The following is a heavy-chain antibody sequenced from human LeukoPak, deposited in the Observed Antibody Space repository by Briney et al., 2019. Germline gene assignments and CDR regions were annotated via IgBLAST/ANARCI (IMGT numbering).Heavy chain of an antibody. Sequence: SQTLSLTCAISGDSFSSNSAAWNWIRQSPSRGLEWLGRTYYRSKWYNDYAVSVKSRITINPDTSKNQFSLQLNSVTPEDTAVYYCARGSGYRPNNWFDPWGQGTLVTVSS. J-gene: IGHJ5*02. V-gene: IGHV6-1*01. CDR2: TYYRSKWYN. CDR1: GDSFSSNSAA. D-gene: IGHD6-13*01. CDR3: ARGSGYRPNNWFDP.